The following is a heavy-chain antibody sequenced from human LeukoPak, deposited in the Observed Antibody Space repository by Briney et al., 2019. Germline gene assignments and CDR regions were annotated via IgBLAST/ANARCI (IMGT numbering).Heavy chain of an antibody. Sequence: KPSETLSLTCTVSGGSISSYYWSWIRQPPGKGLEWIGYIYYSGSTNYNPSLKSRVTISVDTSKNQFSLKLSSVTAADTAVYYCARDQTGDFDYWGRGTLVTVSS. D-gene: IGHD7-27*01. CDR1: GGSISSYY. J-gene: IGHJ4*02. CDR3: ARDQTGDFDY. CDR2: IYYSGST. V-gene: IGHV4-59*01.